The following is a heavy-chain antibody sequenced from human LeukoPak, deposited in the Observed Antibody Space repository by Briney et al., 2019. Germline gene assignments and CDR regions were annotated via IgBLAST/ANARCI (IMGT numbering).Heavy chain of an antibody. Sequence: SDTLSLTCTVSGGSISSYYWSWVRQTPGKGLEWIGDIYYSGSTKYYPSLKSRVTMSVDTSKNQFSLKLSSVTAAGAAVYYCARLSRSNWFDPWGQGTLVTLSS. J-gene: IGHJ5*02. CDR3: ARLSRSNWFDP. V-gene: IGHV4-59*08. CDR1: GGSISSYY. D-gene: IGHD2/OR15-2a*01. CDR2: IYYSGST.